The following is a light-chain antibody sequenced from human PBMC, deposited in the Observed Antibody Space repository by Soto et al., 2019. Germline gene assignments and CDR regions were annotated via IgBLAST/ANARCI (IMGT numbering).Light chain of an antibody. Sequence: QSSLTQPASVSGSPGQSITISCTRTVGDVGGYESISWYPQHPGRAPKFIIYGVNNRPSGVSNRFYTFNSADKASLTISRLQAEDEANYYCCSYSTSTTYDFATGTKVTVL. J-gene: IGLJ1*01. CDR2: GVN. CDR3: CSYSTSTTYD. CDR1: VGDVGGYES. V-gene: IGLV2-14*03.